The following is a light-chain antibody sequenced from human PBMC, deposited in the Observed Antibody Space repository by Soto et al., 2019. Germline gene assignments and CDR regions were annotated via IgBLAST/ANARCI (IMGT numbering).Light chain of an antibody. Sequence: ALRMTQSPSSLPASTGDRVTITCRASQGIRSYLAWYQQKPGKAPKLLIYAASTLQSGVPSRFSGSGSGTDFTLTISCLQSEDFPTYYCQQYYSYWTFGQGTKVDIK. V-gene: IGKV1-8*01. CDR2: AAS. J-gene: IGKJ1*01. CDR3: QQYYSYWT. CDR1: QGIRSY.